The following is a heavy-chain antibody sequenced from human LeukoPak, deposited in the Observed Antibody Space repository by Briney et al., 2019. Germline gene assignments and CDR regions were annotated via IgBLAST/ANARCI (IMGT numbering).Heavy chain of an antibody. D-gene: IGHD1-26*01. CDR3: ARDLGATGDY. CDR1: GFTFSSYA. V-gene: IGHV3-30*04. Sequence: PGGSLRLSCAASGFTFSSYAMHWVRQAPGKGLEWVAVISYDGSNKYYADSVKGRFTISRGNSKNTLYLQMNSLRAEDTAVYYCARDLGATGDYWGQGTLVTVSS. CDR2: ISYDGSNK. J-gene: IGHJ4*02.